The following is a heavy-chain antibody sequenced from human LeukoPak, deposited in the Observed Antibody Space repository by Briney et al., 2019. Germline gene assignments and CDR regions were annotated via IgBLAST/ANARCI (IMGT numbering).Heavy chain of an antibody. CDR2: IYYGGST. CDR1: GGSISSGDYY. D-gene: IGHD3-22*01. Sequence: SETLSLTCTVSGGSISSGDYYWSWIRQPPGKGLEWIGYIYYGGSTYYNPSLKSRVTISVDTSKNQFSLKLSSVTAADTAVYYCAYGTDSSGYPLDYWGQGTLVTVSS. J-gene: IGHJ4*02. CDR3: AYGTDSSGYPLDY. V-gene: IGHV4-30-4*01.